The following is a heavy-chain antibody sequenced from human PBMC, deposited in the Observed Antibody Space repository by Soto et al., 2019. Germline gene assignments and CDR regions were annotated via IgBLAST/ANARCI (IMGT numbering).Heavy chain of an antibody. CDR3: AREEGGGYDFPSYYYYGMDV. CDR2: IYPGDSDT. J-gene: IGHJ6*02. D-gene: IGHD5-12*01. Sequence: GESLKISCKGSGYSFTSFWIGWVRQMPGKGLEWMGIIYPGDSDTRYSPSFQGQVTISADKSISTAYLQLSSLKASGTAMYYCAREEGGGYDFPSYYYYGMDVWGQGTTVTVSS. V-gene: IGHV5-51*01. CDR1: GYSFTSFW.